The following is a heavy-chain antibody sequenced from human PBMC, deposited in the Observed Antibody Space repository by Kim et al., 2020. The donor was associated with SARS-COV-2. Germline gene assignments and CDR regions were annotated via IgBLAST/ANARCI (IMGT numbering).Heavy chain of an antibody. J-gene: IGHJ4*02. CDR3: AREGYSDYALWD. D-gene: IGHD5-12*01. V-gene: IGHV3-30*01. CDR2: K. Sequence: KCYAASVKGRSTITRDNSKNTLYLQMNSLRAGATAGYYCAREGYSDYALWDWGQGTLVTVSS.